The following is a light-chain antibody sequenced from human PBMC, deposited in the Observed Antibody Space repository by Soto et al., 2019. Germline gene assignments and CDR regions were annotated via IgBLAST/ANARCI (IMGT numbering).Light chain of an antibody. J-gene: IGLJ2*01. Sequence: SYELTQAPSMSVAPGQTVTITCGGNDIEGRVVHWYQQEPGQAPVLVVFDDSVRPSGIPERFSGASSGNTATLTITRVEAGDEADYYCQVWDTSPDHVIFGGGTKLTVL. CDR3: QVWDTSPDHVI. V-gene: IGLV3-21*02. CDR1: DIEGRV. CDR2: DDS.